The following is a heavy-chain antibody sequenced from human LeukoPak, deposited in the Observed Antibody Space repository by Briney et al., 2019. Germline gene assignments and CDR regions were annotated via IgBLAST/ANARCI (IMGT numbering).Heavy chain of an antibody. CDR1: GFTFSSYA. CDR3: AKDEVSDTAMVLKGVYFDL. V-gene: IGHV3-23*01. D-gene: IGHD5-18*01. CDR2: ISGSGGST. Sequence: QPGGSLRLSCAASGFTFSSYAMSWVRQAPGKGLEWVSAISGSGGSTYYADSVKGRFTISRDNSKNTLYLQMNSLRAEDTAVYYCAKDEVSDTAMVLKGVYFDLWGRGTLVTVSS. J-gene: IGHJ2*01.